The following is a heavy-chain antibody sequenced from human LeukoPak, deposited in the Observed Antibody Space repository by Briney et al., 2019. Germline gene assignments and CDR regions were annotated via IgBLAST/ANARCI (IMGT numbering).Heavy chain of an antibody. CDR1: GGSISSYY. CDR2: IYYSGST. D-gene: IGHD2-15*01. V-gene: IGHV4-59*01. J-gene: IGHJ6*03. CDR3: ARDRCSGGSCYHYYYYMDV. Sequence: PSETLSLTCTVPGGSISSYYWSWIRQPPGKGLEWIGYIYYSGSTNYNPSLKSRVTISVDTSKNQFSLKLSSVTAADTAVYYCARDRCSGGSCYHYYYYMDVWGKGTTVTVSS.